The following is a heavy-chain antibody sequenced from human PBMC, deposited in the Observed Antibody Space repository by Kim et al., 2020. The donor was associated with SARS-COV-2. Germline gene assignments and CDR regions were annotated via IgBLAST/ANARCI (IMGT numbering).Heavy chain of an antibody. CDR3: ARRRGAGTIDP. V-gene: IGHV5-51*01. J-gene: IGHJ5*02. Sequence: RYRPSFKGQVTISAEKSISTAYLQWSSLTASDTAMYYCARRRGAGTIDPWGQGTLVTVSS. D-gene: IGHD1-26*01.